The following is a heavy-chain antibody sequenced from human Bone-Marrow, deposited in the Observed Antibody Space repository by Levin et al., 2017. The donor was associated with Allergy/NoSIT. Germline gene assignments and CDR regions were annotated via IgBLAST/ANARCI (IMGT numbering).Heavy chain of an antibody. V-gene: IGHV5-51*01. CDR1: GYSFTSYW. J-gene: IGHJ4*02. CDR3: ARLDDTAMVPGWFDY. D-gene: IGHD5-18*01. CDR2: IYPGDSDT. Sequence: RGESLKISCKGSGYSFTSYWIGWVRQMPGKGLEWMGIIYPGDSDTRYSPSFQGQVTISADKSISTAYLQWSSLKASDTAMYYCARLDDTAMVPGWFDYWGQGTLVTVSS.